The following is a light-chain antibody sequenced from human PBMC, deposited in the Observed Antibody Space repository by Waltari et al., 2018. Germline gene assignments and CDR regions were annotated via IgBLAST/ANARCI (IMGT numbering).Light chain of an antibody. CDR2: AAS. CDR3: QQAADFPLT. V-gene: IGKV1-12*01. CDR1: QGISSW. Sequence: DIQLTQSPSSVSASVGNRVTVACRASQGISSWFTWYQQKPGEAPKLLIFAASTLETGVPSRFSGGGSGTEFNLTISSLQPEDLGTYYCQQAADFPLTFGGGTKVEIK. J-gene: IGKJ4*01.